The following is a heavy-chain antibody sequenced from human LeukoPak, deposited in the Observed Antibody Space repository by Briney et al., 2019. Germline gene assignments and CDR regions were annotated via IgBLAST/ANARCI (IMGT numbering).Heavy chain of an antibody. Sequence: ASVKVSCKASGYTFTSYGISWVRQAPGQGLEWMGWISAYNGNTNYAQKLQGRVTMTTDTSTSTAYMELRSLRSDDTAVYYCARDKSSWGANNPFDPWGQGTLVTVSS. V-gene: IGHV1-18*01. J-gene: IGHJ5*02. CDR3: ARDKSSWGANNPFDP. CDR2: ISAYNGNT. CDR1: GYTFTSYG. D-gene: IGHD1-26*01.